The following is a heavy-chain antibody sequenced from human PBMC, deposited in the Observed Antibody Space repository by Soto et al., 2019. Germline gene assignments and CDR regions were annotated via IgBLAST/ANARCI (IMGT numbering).Heavy chain of an antibody. D-gene: IGHD2-21*01. CDR1: GFTVSNNY. V-gene: IGHV3-53*01. CDR3: ASWGHIVPVSPTDFDH. CDR2: IYSGGYT. J-gene: IGHJ4*02. Sequence: PGGSLRLSCAVSGFTVSNNYMSWVRQAPGKGLEGVSVIYSGGYTAYGDSVKGRFTVSRDNAKNTLYLQMHSLRAEDTATYYCASWGHIVPVSPTDFDHWGEGTLVTVSS.